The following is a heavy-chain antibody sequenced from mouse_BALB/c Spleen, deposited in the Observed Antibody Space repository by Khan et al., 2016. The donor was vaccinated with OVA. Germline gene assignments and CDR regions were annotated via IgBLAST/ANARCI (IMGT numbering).Heavy chain of an antibody. CDR3: AKCTPDYYSMDY. Sequence: VQLKESGPGLVAPSQSLSITCTVSGFSLTSYGVNWVRQPPGEGLEWLGVIWGDGSTNYHSTLKSRLIISKDSSKRQVFLTLNSLQTDDTATYYCAKCTPDYYSMDYWGQGTSVTVST. V-gene: IGHV2-3*01. CDR1: GFSLTSYG. J-gene: IGHJ4*01. CDR2: IWGDGST.